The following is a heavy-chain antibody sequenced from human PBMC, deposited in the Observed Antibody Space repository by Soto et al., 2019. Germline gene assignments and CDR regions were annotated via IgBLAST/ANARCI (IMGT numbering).Heavy chain of an antibody. CDR3: AGVHSGSYNFEY. Sequence: EVQLVESGGGLVQPGESLRLSCAASGFTFNSDWMHWVRQAPGKGLVWVSRIKTDGSITSYADSVKGRFTISRDNAENTLYLQMNSLRAEDTAVYYCAGVHSGSYNFEYWGQGSLVTVSS. CDR1: GFTFNSDW. CDR2: IKTDGSIT. J-gene: IGHJ4*02. D-gene: IGHD1-26*01. V-gene: IGHV3-74*01.